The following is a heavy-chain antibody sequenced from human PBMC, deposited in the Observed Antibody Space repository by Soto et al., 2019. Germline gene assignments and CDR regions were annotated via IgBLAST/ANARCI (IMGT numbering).Heavy chain of an antibody. Sequence: EVQLVESGGGLVQPGRSLRLSCAASGFTFSSYSMNWVRQAPGKGLEWVSYISSSSSTIYYADSVKGRFTISRDNAKNSLYLQMNSLRAEDTAVYYCARGAYLNWFDPWGQGTLVTVSS. CDR1: GFTFSSYS. CDR2: ISSSSSTI. V-gene: IGHV3-48*01. CDR3: ARGAYLNWFDP. J-gene: IGHJ5*02.